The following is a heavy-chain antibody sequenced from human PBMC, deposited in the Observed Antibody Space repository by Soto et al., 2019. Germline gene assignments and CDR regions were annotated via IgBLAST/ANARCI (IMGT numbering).Heavy chain of an antibody. CDR2: ISAYNGNT. CDR3: ATTAARPGWFDP. J-gene: IGHJ5*02. Sequence: ASVKVSCKASGYTFTSYGISWVRQAPGQGLEWMGWISAYNGNTNYAQKLQGRVTMTTDTSTDTAYMELSSLRSEDTAVYYCATTAARPGWFDPWGQGTLVTVSS. V-gene: IGHV1-18*04. D-gene: IGHD6-6*01. CDR1: GYTFTSYG.